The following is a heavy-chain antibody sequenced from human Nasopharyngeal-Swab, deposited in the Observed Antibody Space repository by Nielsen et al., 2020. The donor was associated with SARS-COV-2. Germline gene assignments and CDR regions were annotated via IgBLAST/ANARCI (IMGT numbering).Heavy chain of an antibody. Sequence: GESLKISCAASGFSFGDYTMHWVCQAPGKGLECVALIGWSGGSIFYADSVKGRFTISRDNSKNSLYLEMNSLTTEDTAFYYCAKDRGGSAWALDYWGQGTLVTVSS. CDR3: AKDRGGSAWALDY. CDR1: GFSFGDYT. D-gene: IGHD6-19*01. CDR2: IGWSGGSI. J-gene: IGHJ4*02. V-gene: IGHV3-43*01.